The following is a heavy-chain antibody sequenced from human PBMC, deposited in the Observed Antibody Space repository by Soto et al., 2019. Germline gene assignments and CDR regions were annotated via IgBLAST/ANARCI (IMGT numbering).Heavy chain of an antibody. Sequence: SETLSLTCAVYGGSFSGYYWSWIRQPPGKGLEWIGEINHSGSTNYNPSLKSRVAISVDTSKNQFSLKLTSVTAADTAIYFCARLVYDTRLNYMYFDFWGRGALVTVSS. CDR3: ARLVYDTRLNYMYFDF. V-gene: IGHV4-34*01. CDR1: GGSFSGYY. CDR2: INHSGST. J-gene: IGHJ4*02. D-gene: IGHD3-10*01.